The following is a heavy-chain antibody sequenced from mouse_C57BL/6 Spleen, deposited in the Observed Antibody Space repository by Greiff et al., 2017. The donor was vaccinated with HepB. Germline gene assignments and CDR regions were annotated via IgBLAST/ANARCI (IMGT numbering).Heavy chain of an antibody. CDR3: ARSEDYYGSSGGFAY. J-gene: IGHJ3*01. Sequence: VQLQQPGAELVRPGTSVKLSCKASGYTFTSYWMHWVKQRPGQGLEWIGVIDPSDSYTNYNQKFKGKATLTVDTSSSTAYMQLSSLTSEDSAVYYCARSEDYYGSSGGFAYWGQGTLVTVSA. CDR2: IDPSDSYT. CDR1: GYTFTSYW. V-gene: IGHV1-59*01. D-gene: IGHD1-1*01.